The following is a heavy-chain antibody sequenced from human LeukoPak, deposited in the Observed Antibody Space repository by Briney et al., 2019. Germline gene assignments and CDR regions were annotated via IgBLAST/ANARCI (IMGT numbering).Heavy chain of an antibody. V-gene: IGHV1-2*04. CDR1: GYTFTGYY. D-gene: IGHD6-19*01. CDR2: INPNSGGT. CDR3: ARETLVDSIAVAGTKAFDI. Sequence: GASVKVSCKASGYTFTGYYMHWVRQAPGQGLEWMGWINPNSGGTNYAQKFQGWVTMTRDTSISTAYMELSRLRSDDTAVYYCARETLVDSIAVAGTKAFDIWGQGTMVTVSS. J-gene: IGHJ3*02.